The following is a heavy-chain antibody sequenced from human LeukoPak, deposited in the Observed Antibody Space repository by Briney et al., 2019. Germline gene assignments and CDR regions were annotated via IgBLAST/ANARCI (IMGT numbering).Heavy chain of an antibody. Sequence: GGSLRLSCAASGFTFSDYYMSWIRQAPGKGLEWVSYISSSGSTIYYADSVKGRFTISRDNAKNSLYLQMNSLRAEDTAVYYCARVEYSSSSCYFDYWGQGTLVTVSS. CDR3: ARVEYSSSSCYFDY. V-gene: IGHV3-11*01. D-gene: IGHD6-6*01. CDR2: ISSSGSTI. J-gene: IGHJ4*02. CDR1: GFTFSDYY.